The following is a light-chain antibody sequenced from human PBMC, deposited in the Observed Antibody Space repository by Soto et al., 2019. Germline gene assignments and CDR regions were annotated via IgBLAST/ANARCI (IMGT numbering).Light chain of an antibody. CDR1: QSRGSNF. Sequence: EIVLTQSPGTLSVSXXEXXTLCCXXSQSRGSNFLAWYXXXPXXXXRLLIYASSNRATGIPDKFSGSASETDFTLTINRLEPEDFAVYYCQLYVISPDVGQGTRLEI. J-gene: IGKJ5*01. CDR2: ASS. V-gene: IGKV3-20*01. CDR3: QLYVISPD.